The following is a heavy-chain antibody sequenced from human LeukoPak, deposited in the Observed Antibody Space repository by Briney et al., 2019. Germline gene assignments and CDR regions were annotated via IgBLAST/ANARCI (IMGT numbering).Heavy chain of an antibody. J-gene: IGHJ3*01. CDR1: GFTFSSYA. CDR3: AKDRTPYSRSGGYYLGAFDL. D-gene: IGHD3-10*01. Sequence: GGSLRLSCAASGFTFSSYAMTWVRQAPGKGVEWVSSLSGSGGGTWYAGSVKGRFTISRDNSNNVMYLQMNSLRAEDTAIYYCAKDRTPYSRSGGYYLGAFDLWGHGTMVIVSS. CDR2: LSGSGGGT. V-gene: IGHV3-23*01.